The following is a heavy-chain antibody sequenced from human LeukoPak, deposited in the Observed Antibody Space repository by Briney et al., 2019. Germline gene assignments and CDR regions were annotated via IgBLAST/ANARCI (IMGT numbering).Heavy chain of an antibody. J-gene: IGHJ4*02. CDR3: ARAISSSWYPSFDY. CDR2: ISSSSSTI. V-gene: IGHV3-48*04. Sequence: PGGSLRLSCAASGFTFSNYRMNWVRQAPGKGLEWVSYISSSSSTIYYADSVKGRFTISRDNAKNSLYLQMNSLRAEDTALYYCARAISSSWYPSFDYWGQGTLVTVSS. CDR1: GFTFSNYR. D-gene: IGHD6-13*01.